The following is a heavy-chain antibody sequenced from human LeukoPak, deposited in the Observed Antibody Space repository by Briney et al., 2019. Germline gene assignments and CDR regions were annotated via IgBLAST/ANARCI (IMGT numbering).Heavy chain of an antibody. D-gene: IGHD3-16*01. CDR1: GFTFGDFV. V-gene: IGHV3-49*04. CDR3: TTDYQLDY. Sequence: GGSLRLSCTASGFTFGDFVMSWVRQTPGKGLEWVGFIRTKVNGETAKYAASVQGRFTISRDDSKSIAYLQMNSLKTEDTAVHYCTTDYQLDYWGQGTLVTVSS. J-gene: IGHJ4*02. CDR2: IRTKVNGETA.